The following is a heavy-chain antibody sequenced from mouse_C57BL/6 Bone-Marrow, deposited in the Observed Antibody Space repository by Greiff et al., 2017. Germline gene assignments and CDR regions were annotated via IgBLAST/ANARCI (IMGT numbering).Heavy chain of an antibody. Sequence: EVQLQQSGPELVKPGASVKISCKASGYTFTDYYMNWVKQSHGKRLEWIGDINPNNGGTSYNQKVKGTATLTVDQSSSTAYLELRSLTSEFSAVYYCSLPWYFDVWGTGTTGPGSS. V-gene: IGHV1-26*01. CDR2: INPNNGGT. CDR3: SLPWYFDV. J-gene: IGHJ1*03. CDR1: GYTFTDYY.